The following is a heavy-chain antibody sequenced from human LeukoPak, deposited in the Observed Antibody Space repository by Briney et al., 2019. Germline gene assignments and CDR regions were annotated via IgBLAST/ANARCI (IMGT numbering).Heavy chain of an antibody. CDR3: ATDLGYCSSTSCYGIDP. J-gene: IGHJ5*02. CDR1: GYTLTELS. D-gene: IGHD2-2*01. Sequence: ASVKVSCKVSGYTLTELSMHWVRQARGKGLEWMGGFDPEDGETIYAQKFQGRVTMTEDTSTDTAYMELSSLRSEDTAVYYCATDLGYCSSTSCYGIDPWGQGTLVTVSS. CDR2: FDPEDGET. V-gene: IGHV1-24*01.